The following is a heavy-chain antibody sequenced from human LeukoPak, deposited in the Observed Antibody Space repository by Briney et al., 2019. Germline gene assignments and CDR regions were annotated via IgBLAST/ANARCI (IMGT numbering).Heavy chain of an antibody. CDR1: GFTFSSYS. CDR2: ISSSSSYI. V-gene: IGHV3-21*01. CDR3: ARAGYSSGWYRDY. Sequence: PGGSLRLSCAASGFTFSSYSMNWVRQAPGKGLEWVSSISSSSSYIYYADSVKGRFTISRDNAKNSLNLQMNSLRAEDTAVYYCARAGYSSGWYRDYWGQGTLVTVSS. D-gene: IGHD6-19*01. J-gene: IGHJ4*02.